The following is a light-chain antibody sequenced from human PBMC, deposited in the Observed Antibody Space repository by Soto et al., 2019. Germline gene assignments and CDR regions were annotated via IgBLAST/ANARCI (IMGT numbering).Light chain of an antibody. Sequence: SALTQPRSVSASPGQSVAISCTKTSSDFGGSEFVSWYQQQPGKAPKLIIYDATQRPSGVPDRFSGSKSGDTASLTISGLQAEDEADYYCCSYTYTYSVFGGGTKVTVL. CDR1: SSDFGGSEF. V-gene: IGLV2-11*01. J-gene: IGLJ3*02. CDR2: DAT. CDR3: CSYTYTYSV.